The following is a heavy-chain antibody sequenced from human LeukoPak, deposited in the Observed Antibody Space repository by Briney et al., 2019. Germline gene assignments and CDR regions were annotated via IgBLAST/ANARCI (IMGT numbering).Heavy chain of an antibody. CDR1: GFSFSSYW. CDR3: VRDSWAIIVMDGFDY. V-gene: IGHV3-7*01. Sequence: QSGGSLRLSCAASGFSFSSYWMSWVRQAPGKGLEWVANIKQDGSEKKYLDSVKGRFTISRDNAKNSLYLQMNNLRVGDTAVYYCVRDSWAIIVMDGFDYWGQGTLVTVSS. D-gene: IGHD3-22*01. CDR2: IKQDGSEK. J-gene: IGHJ4*02.